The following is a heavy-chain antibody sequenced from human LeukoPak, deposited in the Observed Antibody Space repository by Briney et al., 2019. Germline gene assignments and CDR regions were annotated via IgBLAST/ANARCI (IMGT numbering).Heavy chain of an antibody. CDR3: ARGLYSSSHLRHYYMDV. CDR1: GFTFRTFW. J-gene: IGHJ6*03. Sequence: GGSLRLSCAASGFTFRTFWMTWVRQAPGKGLEWVANIKTDGSEKNYADSVRGRFTISRDNAKNSLYLQMNSLRAEDTAVYYCARGLYSSSHLRHYYMDVWGKGTTVTVSS. CDR2: IKTDGSEK. D-gene: IGHD6-13*01. V-gene: IGHV3-7*01.